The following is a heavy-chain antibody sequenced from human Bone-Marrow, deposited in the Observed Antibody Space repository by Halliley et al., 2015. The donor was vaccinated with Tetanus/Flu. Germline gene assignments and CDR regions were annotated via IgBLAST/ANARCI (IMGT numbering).Heavy chain of an antibody. D-gene: IGHD1-26*01. CDR3: ARDSGDMGAGNAFDI. V-gene: IGHV3-48*03. CDR2: ISTSGGSI. Sequence: SLRLSCVASGFIFSSYEMNWVRQAPGKGLEWVSYISTSGGSISYADSVKGRFTISRDNAKNSLFLQMNSLGAEDTAIYYCARDSGDMGAGNAFDIWGQGTMVTVSS. CDR1: GFIFSSYE. J-gene: IGHJ3*02.